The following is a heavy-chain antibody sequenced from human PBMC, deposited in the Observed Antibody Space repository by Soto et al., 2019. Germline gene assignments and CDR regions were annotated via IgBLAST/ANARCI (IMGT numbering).Heavy chain of an antibody. D-gene: IGHD3-22*01. CDR2: INAGNGNT. J-gene: IGHJ3*02. Sequence: ASVKVSCKASGYTFTSYAMHWVRQAPGQRLEWMGWINAGNGNTKYSQKFQGRVTITRDTSASTAHMELSSLRSEDTAVYYCARAHEEYYYDSSGYYGLGAFDIWGQGTMVTVSS. CDR1: GYTFTSYA. CDR3: ARAHEEYYYDSSGYYGLGAFDI. V-gene: IGHV1-3*01.